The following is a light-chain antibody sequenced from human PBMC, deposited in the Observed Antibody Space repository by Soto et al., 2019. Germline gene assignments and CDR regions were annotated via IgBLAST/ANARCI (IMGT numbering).Light chain of an antibody. J-gene: IGKJ1*01. Sequence: EIVLTQSPGTLSLSPGERATLSCRASQSYSATHIAWYQQNPGQAPMLLVYGASNRATGIPDRFSGSGSGTDFTLTISSLEPEDFAVYYCQYYGSSPRTFGQGTKVEIK. CDR3: QYYGSSPRT. CDR1: QSYSATH. V-gene: IGKV3-20*01. CDR2: GAS.